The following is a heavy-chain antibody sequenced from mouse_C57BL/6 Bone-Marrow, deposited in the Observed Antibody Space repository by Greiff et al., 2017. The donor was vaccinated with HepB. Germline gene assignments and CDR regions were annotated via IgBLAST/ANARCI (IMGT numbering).Heavy chain of an antibody. CDR2: IWSGGST. V-gene: IGHV2-4*01. J-gene: IGHJ1*03. Sequence: VKLMESGPGLVQPSQSLSITCTVSGFSLTSYGVHWVRQPPGKGLEWLGVIWSGGSTDYNAAFISRLSISKDNSKSQVFFKMNRLQADDTAIYYCAKNTDYYGSSWYFDVWGTGTTVTVSS. D-gene: IGHD1-1*01. CDR3: AKNTDYYGSSWYFDV. CDR1: GFSLTSYG.